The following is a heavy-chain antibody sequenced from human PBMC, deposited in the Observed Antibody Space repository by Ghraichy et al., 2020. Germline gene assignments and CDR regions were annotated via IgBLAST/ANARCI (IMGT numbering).Heavy chain of an antibody. CDR2: ITTRSGFI. CDR3: ARASSVARFFYYDAMDV. D-gene: IGHD5/OR15-5a*01. Sequence: GGSLRLSCVASGFTFSGYGMNWVRQAPGKGLEWVAYITTRSGFISYADSVRGRFTISRDNARNSLDLQMKSLSDEDTAVYYCARASSVARFFYYDAMDVWGHGTTVTVSS. J-gene: IGHJ6*02. CDR1: GFTFSGYG. V-gene: IGHV3-48*02.